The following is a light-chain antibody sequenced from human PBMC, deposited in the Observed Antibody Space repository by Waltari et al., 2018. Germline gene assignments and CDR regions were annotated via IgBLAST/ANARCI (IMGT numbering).Light chain of an antibody. CDR1: SSDVGGYNY. CDR3: SSYTSSSTLV. CDR2: EVS. J-gene: IGLJ2*01. V-gene: IGLV2-14*01. Sequence: QSALTQPASVSGSPGQSITISCTGTSSDVGGYNYVSWYQQHPGKAPKPMIDEVSNRPSGVSNRFSGSKSGNTASLTISGLQAEDEADYYCSSYTSSSTLVFGGGTKLTVL.